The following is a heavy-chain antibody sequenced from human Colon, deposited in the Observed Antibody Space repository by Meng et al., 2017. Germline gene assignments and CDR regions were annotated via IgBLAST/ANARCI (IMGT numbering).Heavy chain of an antibody. CDR1: GFIFSSHW. J-gene: IGHJ4*02. Sequence: VQLVESGGGLVQPGGSLRLSCATSGFIFSSHWMHWVRQAPGKGLVWVSRINSDGSATNYADSVKGRFTISRDNAKNTLYLQMNSLRAEDTAVYYCARDDCSGGSCYRTFDYWGQGALVTVSS. V-gene: IGHV3-74*01. CDR3: ARDDCSGGSCYRTFDY. D-gene: IGHD2-15*01. CDR2: INSDGSAT.